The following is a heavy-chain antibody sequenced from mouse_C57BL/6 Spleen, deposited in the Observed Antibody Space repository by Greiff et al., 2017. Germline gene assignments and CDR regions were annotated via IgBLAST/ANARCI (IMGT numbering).Heavy chain of an antibody. V-gene: IGHV1-75*01. J-gene: IGHJ4*01. D-gene: IGHD1-1*01. CDR1: GYTFTDYY. CDR2: IFPGSGST. Sequence: VQLQQSGPELVKPGASVKISCKASGYTFTDYYINWVKQRPGQGLEWIGWIFPGSGSTYYNEKFKGKATLTVDKSSSTAYMLLSSLTSEDSAVYFCARRDGSSWNYYAMDYWGQGTSVTVSS. CDR3: ARRDGSSWNYYAMDY.